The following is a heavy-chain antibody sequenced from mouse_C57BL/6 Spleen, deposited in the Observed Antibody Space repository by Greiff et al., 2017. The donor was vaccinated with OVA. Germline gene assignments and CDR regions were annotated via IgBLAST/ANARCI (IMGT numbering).Heavy chain of an antibody. V-gene: IGHV1-64*01. J-gene: IGHJ2*01. D-gene: IGHD1-1*01. CDR1: GYTFTSYW. CDR3: ARDYWDYFDY. Sequence: VQLQQSGAELVKPGASVKLSCKASGYTFTSYWMHWVKQRPGQGLEWIGMIHPNSGSTNYNEKFKSKATLTVDKSSSTAYMQLSSLTSEDSAVYYCARDYWDYFDYWGQGTTLTVSS. CDR2: IHPNSGST.